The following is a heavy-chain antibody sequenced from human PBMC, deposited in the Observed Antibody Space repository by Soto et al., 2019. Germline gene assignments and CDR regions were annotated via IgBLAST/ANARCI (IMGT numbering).Heavy chain of an antibody. CDR2: IKGDGSST. CDR3: ARGKTNVYALDV. Sequence: EVPLVESGGDLVQPGGSLRLSCAASGFTFSSYWMHWVRQAPGKELVWVSRIKGDGSSTNSADSLQGRFTISRDNAKSTLYLQINSLRAEDTAVYYCARGKTNVYALDVWGQGTAVTVSS. J-gene: IGHJ6*02. V-gene: IGHV3-74*01. CDR1: GFTFSSYW.